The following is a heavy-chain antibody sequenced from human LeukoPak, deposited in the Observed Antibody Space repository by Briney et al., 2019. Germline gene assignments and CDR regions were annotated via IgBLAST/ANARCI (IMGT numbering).Heavy chain of an antibody. CDR2: ISSSSSYI. CDR3: ARDIYYDSSGYYVVPHNWFDP. J-gene: IGHJ5*02. Sequence: GGSLRLSCAASGFTFSSYSMNWVRQAPGKRLEWVSSISSSSSYIYYADSVKGRFTISRDNAKNSLYLQMNSLRAEDTAVYYCARDIYYDSSGYYVVPHNWFDPWGQGTLVTVSS. CDR1: GFTFSSYS. V-gene: IGHV3-21*01. D-gene: IGHD3-22*01.